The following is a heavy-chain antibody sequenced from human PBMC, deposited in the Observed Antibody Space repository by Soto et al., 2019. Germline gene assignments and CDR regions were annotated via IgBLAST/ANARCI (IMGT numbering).Heavy chain of an antibody. CDR1: GASISNYY. V-gene: IGHV4-59*08. Sequence: QVHLQQSGPGLVKPSETLSLSCTISGASISNYYWSWIRQVPGKGIEWIGYVNDGWGAAYNPSLQSRLSVSLDASKSLLSPYLTSLTATDTAVYYCVRHGFGALHGLVDVWGQGTTVTVS. J-gene: IGHJ6*02. CDR2: VNDGWGA. CDR3: VRHGFGALHGLVDV. D-gene: IGHD3-10*01.